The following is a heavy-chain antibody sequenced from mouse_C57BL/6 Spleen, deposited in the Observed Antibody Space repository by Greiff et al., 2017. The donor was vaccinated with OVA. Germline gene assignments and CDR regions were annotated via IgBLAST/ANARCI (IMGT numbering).Heavy chain of an antibody. V-gene: IGHV1-15*01. CDR2: IDPETGGT. D-gene: IGHD2-3*01. J-gene: IGHJ2*01. CDR1: GYTFTDYE. Sequence: VQLQQSGAELVRPGASVTLSCKASGYTFTDYEMHWVKQTPVHGLEWIGAIDPETGGTAYNQKFKGKAILTADKSSSTAYMELRSLTAEDSAVYYCTRGPLMDYWGQGTTLTVSS. CDR3: TRGPLMDY.